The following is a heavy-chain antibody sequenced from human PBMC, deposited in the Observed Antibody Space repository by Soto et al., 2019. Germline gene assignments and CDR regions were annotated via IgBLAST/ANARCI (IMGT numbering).Heavy chain of an antibody. CDR1: GGSISNSSYL. D-gene: IGHD6-19*01. V-gene: IGHV4-39*01. Sequence: SETLSLTCSVSGGSISNSSYLWGWVRQPPGKGLQWIGSVSHIGSTNYNPSLKSRLTISVGTSKTQSSLRLDSVTAADTAVYYCSRIAVSGQRTVYDYWGQGILVTVSS. CDR3: SRIAVSGQRTVYDY. CDR2: VSHIGST. J-gene: IGHJ4*02.